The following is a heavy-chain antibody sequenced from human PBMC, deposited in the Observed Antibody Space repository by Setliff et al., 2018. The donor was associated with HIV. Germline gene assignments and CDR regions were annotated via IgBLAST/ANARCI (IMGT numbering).Heavy chain of an antibody. CDR1: GVSINSVLYS. CDR2: IYYSGNT. V-gene: IGHV4-31*01. Sequence: SETLSLTCTVSGVSINSVLYSWTWIRQLPGKGLEWIGYIYYSGNTYYHPSLKSLLTISLETSKNQFSLKLSSVTAADTAVYYCAGGFRDDIVVVSGRPRTWLDPWGQGTLVTVS. CDR3: AGGFRDDIVVVSGRPRTWLDP. J-gene: IGHJ5*02. D-gene: IGHD2-2*01.